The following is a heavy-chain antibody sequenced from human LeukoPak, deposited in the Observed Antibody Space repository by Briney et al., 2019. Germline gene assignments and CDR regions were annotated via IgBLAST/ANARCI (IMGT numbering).Heavy chain of an antibody. D-gene: IGHD3-10*01. Sequence: GGSLRLSCTASGFTFSDYYMSWIRQAPGKGLEWVSYISGIGSTIYYADSMRGRFTISRDNAKNSLYLQVNSLRADDTAVYYCARAFSTIVRGVIIPHWFDPWGQGTLVTVSS. V-gene: IGHV3-11*01. CDR2: ISGIGSTI. CDR3: ARAFSTIVRGVIIPHWFDP. J-gene: IGHJ5*02. CDR1: GFTFSDYY.